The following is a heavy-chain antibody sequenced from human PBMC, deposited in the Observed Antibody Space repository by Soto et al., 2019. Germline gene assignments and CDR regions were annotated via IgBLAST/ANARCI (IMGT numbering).Heavy chain of an antibody. Sequence: SETLSLTCAVYGGSFSGYYWSWIRQPPGKGLEWIGEINHSGSTNYNPSLKSRVTISVDTSKNQFSLKLSSVTAADTAVYYCARGLVPAAFIDYWGQGTLVTVSS. CDR3: ARGLVPAAFIDY. CDR1: GGSFSGYY. CDR2: INHSGST. D-gene: IGHD2-2*01. V-gene: IGHV4-34*01. J-gene: IGHJ4*02.